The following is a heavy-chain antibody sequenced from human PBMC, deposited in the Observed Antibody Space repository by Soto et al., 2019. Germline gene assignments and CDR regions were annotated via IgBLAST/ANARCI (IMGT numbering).Heavy chain of an antibody. D-gene: IGHD6-13*01. Sequence: QIQLVQSGGEVRTPGASVKVSCKASGYTFSSYGITWVRQAPGQGLEWLGWINPSSRETNYAQKFQGRVTVTPDTSTTTGYMELRNLTFDATAVYYCARDWYPRFDPWGQGTLVTVSS. CDR1: GYTFSSYG. V-gene: IGHV1-18*01. CDR2: INPSSRET. J-gene: IGHJ5*02. CDR3: ARDWYPRFDP.